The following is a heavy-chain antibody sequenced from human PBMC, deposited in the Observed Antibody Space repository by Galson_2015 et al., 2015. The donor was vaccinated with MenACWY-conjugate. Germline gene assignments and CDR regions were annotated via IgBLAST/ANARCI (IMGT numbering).Heavy chain of an antibody. J-gene: IGHJ4*02. CDR3: ASDTRGYFDY. V-gene: IGHV3-7*03. CDR1: GFAFSSYW. CDR2: IKQDGREK. Sequence: SLRLSCEVSGFAFSSYWMSWVRQAPGKGLEWVANIKQDGREKNYVDSVKGRFTISRDNADNSVYLQMDSLRVEDKAVYYCASDTRGYFDYWGQGTLVTFSS.